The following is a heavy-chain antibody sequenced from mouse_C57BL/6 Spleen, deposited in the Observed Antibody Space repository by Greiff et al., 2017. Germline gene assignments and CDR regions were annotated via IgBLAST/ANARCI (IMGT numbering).Heavy chain of an antibody. Sequence: VQVVESGAELAKPGASVKLSCKASGYTFTSYWMHWVKQRPGQGLEWIGYINPSSGYTKYNQKFKDKATLTADKSSSTAYMQLSSLTYEDSAVYYCALTTVVDYYAMDYWGQGTSVTVSS. CDR2: INPSSGYT. V-gene: IGHV1-7*01. CDR1: GYTFTSYW. D-gene: IGHD1-1*01. CDR3: ALTTVVDYYAMDY. J-gene: IGHJ4*01.